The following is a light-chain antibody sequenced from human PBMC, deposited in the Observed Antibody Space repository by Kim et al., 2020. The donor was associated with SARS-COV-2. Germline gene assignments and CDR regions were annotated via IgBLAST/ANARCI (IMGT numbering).Light chain of an antibody. CDR1: SIGGKG. Sequence: PGGEARLSGGGDSIGGKGVHWYQQKSGQAPVLVICYDSDRPAGIPERFSGSNSGNTATLTISRVEAGDEADYYCQVWDSSSDHRVIFGGGTQLTVL. V-gene: IGLV3-21*04. J-gene: IGLJ2*01. CDR3: QVWDSSSDHRVI. CDR2: YDS.